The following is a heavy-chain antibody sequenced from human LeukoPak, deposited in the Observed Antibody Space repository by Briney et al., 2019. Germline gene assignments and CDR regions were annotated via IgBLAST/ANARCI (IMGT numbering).Heavy chain of an antibody. CDR1: GYTLTGYY. V-gene: IGHV1-2*02. J-gene: IGHJ4*02. D-gene: IGHD3-3*02. CDR2: INPNSGGT. Sequence: ASVKVSCKASGYTLTGYYMHWVRQAPGQGLEWMGWINPNSGGTNYAQKFQGRVTMTRDTSISTAYMELSRLRSDDTAVYYCARVVSASHPFDYWGQGTLVTVSS. CDR3: ARVVSASHPFDY.